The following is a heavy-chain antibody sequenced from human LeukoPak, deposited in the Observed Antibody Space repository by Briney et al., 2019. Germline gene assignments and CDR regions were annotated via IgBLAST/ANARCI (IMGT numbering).Heavy chain of an antibody. CDR3: ARAYCTGGTCFKDY. V-gene: IGHV3-30-3*01. CDR1: GFTFSSYA. J-gene: IGHJ4*02. D-gene: IGHD2-8*02. CDR2: ISYDGSNK. Sequence: GGSLRLSCAASGFTFSSYAMSWVRQAPGKGLEWVAVISYDGSNKYYADSVKGRFTISRDNSKNTLYLQLNSLRTEDTALYYCARAYCTGGTCFKDYWGQGTLVTVSS.